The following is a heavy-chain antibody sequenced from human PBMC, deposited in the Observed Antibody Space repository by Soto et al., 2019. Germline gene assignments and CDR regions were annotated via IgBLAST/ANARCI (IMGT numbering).Heavy chain of an antibody. CDR3: ARDHYRLGSPRSPLFY. CDR1: GYSFTNYG. J-gene: IGHJ4*02. CDR2: ISGHNGNT. D-gene: IGHD3-10*01. Sequence: GASVKVSCKASGYSFTNYGISWVRQAPGQGLEWMGWISGHNGNTNYAQKLQGRVTMTTDTSTSTAYMELRSLRSDDTAVYYCARDHYRLGSPRSPLFYWGQGTLVTVSS. V-gene: IGHV1-18*01.